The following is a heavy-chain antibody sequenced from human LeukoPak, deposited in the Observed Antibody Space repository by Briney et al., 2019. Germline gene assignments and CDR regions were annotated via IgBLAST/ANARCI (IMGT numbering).Heavy chain of an antibody. V-gene: IGHV1-2*02. D-gene: IGHD2-15*01. CDR2: INPNSGGT. Sequence: ASVKVSCKASGYTFTGYYMHWVRQAPGQGLEWTGWINPNSGGTNYAQKFQGRVTMTRDTSISTAYMELSRLRSDDTAVYYCASSRVVAAWGLYFDYWGQGTLVTVSS. CDR1: GYTFTGYY. CDR3: ASSRVVAAWGLYFDY. J-gene: IGHJ4*02.